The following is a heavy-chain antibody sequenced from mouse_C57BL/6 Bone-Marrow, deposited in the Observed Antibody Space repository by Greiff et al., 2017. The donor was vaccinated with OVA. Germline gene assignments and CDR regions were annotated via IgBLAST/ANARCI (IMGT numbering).Heavy chain of an antibody. CDR2: ISDGGSYT. Sequence: VKLVESGGGLVKPGGSLKLSCAASGFTFSSYAMSWVRQTPEKRLEWVATISDGGSYTYYPDNVKGRFTISRDNAKNNLYLQMSHLKSEDTAMYYCAREGWDPFDYWGQGTTLTVSS. D-gene: IGHD4-1*01. J-gene: IGHJ2*01. CDR3: AREGWDPFDY. V-gene: IGHV5-4*01. CDR1: GFTFSSYA.